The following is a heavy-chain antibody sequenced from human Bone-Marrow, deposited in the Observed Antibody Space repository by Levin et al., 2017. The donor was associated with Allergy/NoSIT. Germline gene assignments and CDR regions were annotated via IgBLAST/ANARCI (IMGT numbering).Heavy chain of an antibody. Sequence: PGGSLRLSCAASGFTFSSYAMHWVRQAPGKGLEWVAVISYDGSNKYYADSVKGRFTISRDNSKNTLYLQMNSLRAEDTAVYYCARLIAAAGRILEPHTPNDYWGQGTLVTVSS. V-gene: IGHV3-30-3*01. J-gene: IGHJ4*02. CDR2: ISYDGSNK. CDR3: ARLIAAAGRILEPHTPNDY. D-gene: IGHD6-13*01. CDR1: GFTFSSYA.